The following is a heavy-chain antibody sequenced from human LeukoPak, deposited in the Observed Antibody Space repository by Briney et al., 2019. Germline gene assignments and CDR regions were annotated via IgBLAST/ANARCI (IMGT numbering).Heavy chain of an antibody. Sequence: SETLSLTCTVSGGSISNSNYFWGWVRQPPGKGLEWIGSIYYSGSTYYNPSLKSRVTISIDTSKNHFSLELSSVTAADTAFYYCATEDVVIPTAAQRPLDYWGQGTLVTVSS. CDR2: IYYSGST. J-gene: IGHJ4*02. D-gene: IGHD2-2*01. CDR3: ATEDVVIPTAAQRPLDY. V-gene: IGHV4-39*02. CDR1: GGSISNSNYF.